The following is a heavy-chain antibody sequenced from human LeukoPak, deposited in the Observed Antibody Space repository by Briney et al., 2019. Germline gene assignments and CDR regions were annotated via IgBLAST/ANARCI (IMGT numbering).Heavy chain of an antibody. CDR3: ASTARWVGAEGGAFDI. D-gene: IGHD1-26*01. CDR1: GGTFSSYT. V-gene: IGHV1-69*02. J-gene: IGHJ3*02. CDR2: IIPVLGIA. Sequence: SVKVSCKASGGTFSSYTISWVRQAPGQGLEWMGRIIPVLGIANYAQKFQGRVTITADKSTSAAYMELSSLRSEDTAVYYCASTARWVGAEGGAFDIWGQGTMVTVSS.